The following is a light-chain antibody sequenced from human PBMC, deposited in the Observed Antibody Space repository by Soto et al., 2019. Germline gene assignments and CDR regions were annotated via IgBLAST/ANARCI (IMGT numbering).Light chain of an antibody. CDR3: QQYDSSFT. V-gene: IGKV3-20*01. CDR2: GAS. Sequence: IVLTQSPATLSLSPGERATLSCTASQYVTTTYIAWYQQKFGQAPRLLIYGASTRATGTPDRFTGGGFGTDFTLTISRVEPEDFAVYYCQQYDSSFTFGGGTKVEMK. J-gene: IGKJ4*01. CDR1: QYVTTTY.